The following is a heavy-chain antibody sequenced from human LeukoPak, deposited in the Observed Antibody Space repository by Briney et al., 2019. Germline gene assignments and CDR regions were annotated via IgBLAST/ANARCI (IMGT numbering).Heavy chain of an antibody. CDR1: GYTFTSYG. J-gene: IGHJ3*02. CDR3: SRHIVVVMGDAFDI. D-gene: IGHD2-21*01. V-gene: IGHV1-18*01. CDR2: ISAYNGNT. Sequence: ASVKVSCKASGYTFTSYGISWVRQAPGQGLEWLGWISAYNGNTNYAQKLQGRVTITTDTSTSTAYMELRSLRSDDTAVYYCSRHIVVVMGDAFDIWGQGTMVTVSS.